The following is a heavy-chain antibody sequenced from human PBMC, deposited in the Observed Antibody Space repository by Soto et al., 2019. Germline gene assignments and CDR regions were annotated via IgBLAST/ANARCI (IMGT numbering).Heavy chain of an antibody. V-gene: IGHV1-69*02. D-gene: IGHD3-10*01. CDR3: ATDYYGSGSHYS. CDR2: IIPILGIA. CDR1: GGTFSSYT. Sequence: ASVKVSCKASGGTFSSYTISWVRQAPGQGLEWMGRIIPILGIANYAQKFQGRVTITADKSSSTAYMELSSLRSEDTAVYYCATDYYGSGSHYSWGQGTLVTVSS. J-gene: IGHJ4*02.